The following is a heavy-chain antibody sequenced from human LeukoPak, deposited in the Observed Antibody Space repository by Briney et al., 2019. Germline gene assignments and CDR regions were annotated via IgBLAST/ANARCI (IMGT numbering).Heavy chain of an antibody. J-gene: IGHJ6*03. CDR1: GGSISSSSYY. D-gene: IGHD4-17*01. Sequence: PSETLSLTCTVSGGSISSSSYYWGWIRQPPGKGLEWIGSIYYSGSTYYNPSLKSRVTISVDTSKNQFSLKLSSVTAADTAVYYCLPIMAYYGDPLGGHYMDVWGKGTTVTISS. V-gene: IGHV4-39*01. CDR2: IYYSGST. CDR3: LPIMAYYGDPLGGHYMDV.